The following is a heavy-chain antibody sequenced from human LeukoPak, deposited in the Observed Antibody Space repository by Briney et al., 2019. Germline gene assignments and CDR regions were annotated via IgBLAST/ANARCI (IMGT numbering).Heavy chain of an antibody. CDR1: GFTFSSYG. V-gene: IGHV3-33*06. CDR3: AKNLYSSGWSGLDY. D-gene: IGHD6-19*01. Sequence: GGPLRLSCAASGFTFSSYGMYWVRQAPGKGLEWVAVIWHDGSDKYYAASVKGRFTISRDNSKKTLYLQINRLRGDDTAVYYCAKNLYSSGWSGLDYWGQGTLVTVSS. CDR2: IWHDGSDK. J-gene: IGHJ4*02.